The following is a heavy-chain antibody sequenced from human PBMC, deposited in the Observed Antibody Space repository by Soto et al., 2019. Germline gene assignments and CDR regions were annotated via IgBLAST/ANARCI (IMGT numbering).Heavy chain of an antibody. CDR1: GFTFDDYA. D-gene: IGHD3-10*01. V-gene: IGHV3-9*01. CDR3: AKDRSVTMVRGAIDY. J-gene: IGHJ4*02. CDR2: ISWNSGSI. Sequence: GGSLRLSCAASGFTFDDYAMHWVRQAPGKGLEWVSGISWNSGSIGYADSVKGRFTISRDNAKNSLYLQMNSLRAEDTALYYCAKDRSVTMVRGAIDYWGQGTLVTVSS.